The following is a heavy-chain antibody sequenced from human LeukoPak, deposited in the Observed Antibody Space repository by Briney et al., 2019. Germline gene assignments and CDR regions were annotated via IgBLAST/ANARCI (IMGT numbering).Heavy chain of an antibody. CDR2: ISGSGGST. J-gene: IGHJ6*02. CDR3: AKVKGIAARYGMDV. D-gene: IGHD6-6*01. CDR1: GLTFSSYA. V-gene: IGHV3-23*01. Sequence: GGSLRLSCAASGLTFSSYAMSWVRQAPGKGLEWVSAISGSGGSTYYADSVKGRFTISRDNSKNTLYLQMNSLRAEDTAVYYCAKVKGIAARYGMDVWGQGTTVTVSS.